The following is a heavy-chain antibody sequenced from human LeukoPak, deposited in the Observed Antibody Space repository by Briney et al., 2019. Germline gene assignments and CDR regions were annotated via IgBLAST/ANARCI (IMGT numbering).Heavy chain of an antibody. J-gene: IGHJ2*01. Sequence: GGSLRLSCAASRFTVSSNYIHWVRQAPGEGLEWVSVIYGGGSAFYADSVKGRFTFSRDTSKDTLYLQMNSLGAGDTAVYYCARSPARKIDWYFDLWGRGTLVTVSS. CDR3: ARSPARKIDWYFDL. CDR2: IYGGGSA. CDR1: RFTVSSNY. D-gene: IGHD2-2*01. V-gene: IGHV3-53*01.